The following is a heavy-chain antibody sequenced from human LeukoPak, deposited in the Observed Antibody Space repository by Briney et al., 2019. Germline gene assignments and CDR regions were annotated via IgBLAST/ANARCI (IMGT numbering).Heavy chain of an antibody. D-gene: IGHD6-13*01. CDR3: ARDGTAAGLYFDL. J-gene: IGHJ4*01. CDR1: GFTFSSHW. Sequence: PGGSLRLSCAVSGFTFSSHWMNWVRQAPGTGLEWVASIRQDGGEKSYVDSVKGRFTISRDNTKNSLYLQINSLRAEDTAVYYCARDGTAAGLYFDLWGQGTLVTVSS. CDR2: IRQDGGEK. V-gene: IGHV3-7*01.